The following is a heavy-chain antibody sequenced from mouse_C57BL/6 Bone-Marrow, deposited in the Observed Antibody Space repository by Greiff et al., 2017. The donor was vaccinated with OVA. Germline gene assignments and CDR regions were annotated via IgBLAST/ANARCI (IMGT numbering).Heavy chain of an antibody. CDR2: INPNNGGT. CDR3: ARVGYDYYFDY. V-gene: IGHV1-26*01. D-gene: IGHD2-4*01. Sequence: EVQLQQSGPELVKPGASVKISCKASGYTFTDYYMNWVKQSHGKSLEWIGDINPNNGGTSYNQKFKGTATLTVDKSSSTAYMELLSLTSEDSAGYYCARVGYDYYFDYWGQGTTLTVSS. J-gene: IGHJ2*01. CDR1: GYTFTDYY.